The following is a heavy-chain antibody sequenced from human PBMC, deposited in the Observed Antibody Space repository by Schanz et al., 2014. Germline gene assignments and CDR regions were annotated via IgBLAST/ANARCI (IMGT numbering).Heavy chain of an antibody. CDR3: VRVPSRDVSFDL. CDR2: ISAYNGNT. V-gene: IGHV1-18*01. CDR1: GYTFTAYG. D-gene: IGHD3-16*01. J-gene: IGHJ2*01. Sequence: QVQLVQSGAEVQKLGASVKVSCQTSGYTFTAYGINWVRQAPGQGLEWIGWISAYNGNTNYAQKLQGRVTMTTDTSTSTAYMELRSLRSDDTAHYYCVRVPSRDVSFDLWGRGTLVTVSS.